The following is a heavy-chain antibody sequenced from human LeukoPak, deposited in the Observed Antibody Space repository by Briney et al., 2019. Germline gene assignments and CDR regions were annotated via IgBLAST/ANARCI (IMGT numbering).Heavy chain of an antibody. Sequence: GRSLRLSCAASGFTFSSYAMHWVRQAPGKGLEWVAVISYDGSNKYYADSVKGRFTISRDNSKNTLYLQMNSLRAEDTAVYYCAKSAIVSYQLPLHFDYWGQGTLVTVSS. CDR1: GFTFSSYA. CDR3: AKSAIVSYQLPLHFDY. V-gene: IGHV3-30-3*02. D-gene: IGHD2-2*01. J-gene: IGHJ4*02. CDR2: ISYDGSNK.